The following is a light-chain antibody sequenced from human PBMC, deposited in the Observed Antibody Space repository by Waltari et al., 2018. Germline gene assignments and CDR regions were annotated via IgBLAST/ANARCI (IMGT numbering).Light chain of an antibody. CDR1: QSVLYSSNNKNY. CDR3: QQYYSTPWT. CDR2: WAS. J-gene: IGKJ1*01. Sequence: SMMNQSPDSLAVSLGERATINCKSSQSVLYSSNNKNYLAWYQQKPGQPPKLLIYWASTRESGVPDRFSGSGSGTDFTLTISSLQAEDVAVYYCQQYYSTPWTFG. V-gene: IGKV4-1*01.